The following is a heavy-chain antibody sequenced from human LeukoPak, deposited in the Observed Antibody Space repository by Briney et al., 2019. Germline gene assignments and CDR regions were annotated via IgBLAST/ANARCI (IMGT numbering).Heavy chain of an antibody. V-gene: IGHV3-73*01. CDR1: GFTFSGSA. Sequence: QAGGSLRLSCAASGFTFSGSAMRWVRQSPGKGLEWVGRIRSKANDHATAYAASVRGRFTISRDDSKNTAYLQMNSLKTEDTAVYYCTRRLMTTVNDYRGQGTLVTVSS. D-gene: IGHD4-17*01. CDR2: IRSKANDHAT. CDR3: TRRLMTTVNDY. J-gene: IGHJ4*02.